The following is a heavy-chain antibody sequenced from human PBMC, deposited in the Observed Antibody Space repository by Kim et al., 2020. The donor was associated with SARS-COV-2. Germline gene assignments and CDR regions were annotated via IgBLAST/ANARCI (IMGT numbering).Heavy chain of an antibody. V-gene: IGHV1-18*01. D-gene: IGHD2-2*01. CDR3: ARFAVVPAAPIDP. J-gene: IGHJ5*02. Sequence: YAQKLQGRVTMTTDTSTSTAYMELRSLRSDDTAVYYCARFAVVPAAPIDPWGQGTLVTVSS.